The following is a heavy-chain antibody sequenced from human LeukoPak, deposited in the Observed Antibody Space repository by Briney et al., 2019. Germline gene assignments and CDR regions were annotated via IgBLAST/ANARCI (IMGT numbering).Heavy chain of an antibody. V-gene: IGHV3-74*01. Sequence: PGGSLRLSCAASGFAFSSYWMHWVRRAPGKGLVWVSRINSDGSSTRYADSVKGRFTISRDNAKNTLYLQMNSLRAEDTAVYYCAREVSGDPWYNWFDPWGQGTLVTVSS. CDR2: INSDGSST. CDR3: AREVSGDPWYNWFDP. D-gene: IGHD4-17*01. CDR1: GFAFSSYW. J-gene: IGHJ5*02.